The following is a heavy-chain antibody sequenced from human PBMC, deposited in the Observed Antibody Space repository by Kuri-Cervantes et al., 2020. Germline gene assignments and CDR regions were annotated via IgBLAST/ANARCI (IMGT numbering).Heavy chain of an antibody. D-gene: IGHD6-19*01. CDR2: VNCNGGGT. CDR3: ARERLAVAGLHGWFDP. Sequence: ASVKVSCKASGYTFSAYFIHWVRQAPGQGLEWLGRVNCNGGGTIYAPKFQGRVTMTRDTSISTAYMELSRLRSDDTAVYYCARERLAVAGLHGWFDPWGQGTLVTVSS. CDR1: GYTFSAYF. V-gene: IGHV1-2*06. J-gene: IGHJ5*02.